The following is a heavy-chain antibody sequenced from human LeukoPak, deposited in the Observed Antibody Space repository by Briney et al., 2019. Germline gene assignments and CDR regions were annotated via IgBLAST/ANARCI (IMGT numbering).Heavy chain of an antibody. V-gene: IGHV1-2*02. D-gene: IGHD1-7*01. Sequence: ASVKVSCKASGYTFTGYYMHWVRQAPGQGLEWMGWINPNSGDTNYAQNLQGRVTMTTDTSTRTAYMDLRSLRSDDTAVYYCAREARTTIILDYWGQGTLVTVSS. CDR1: GYTFTGYY. CDR2: INPNSGDT. J-gene: IGHJ4*02. CDR3: AREARTTIILDY.